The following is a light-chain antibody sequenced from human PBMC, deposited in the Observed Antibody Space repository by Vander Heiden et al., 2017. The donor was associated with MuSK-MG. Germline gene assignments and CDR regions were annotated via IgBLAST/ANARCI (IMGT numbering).Light chain of an antibody. Sequence: ETVLTPSPATLSLSPGERATLSCRASQSVSSYLAWYQQKPGQAPRLLIYDASNRATGIPARFSGSGSGTDFTLTISGLEPEDFAVYYCQQRINWPETFGPGTKVEIK. V-gene: IGKV3-11*01. CDR2: DAS. CDR1: QSVSSY. CDR3: QQRINWPET. J-gene: IGKJ1*01.